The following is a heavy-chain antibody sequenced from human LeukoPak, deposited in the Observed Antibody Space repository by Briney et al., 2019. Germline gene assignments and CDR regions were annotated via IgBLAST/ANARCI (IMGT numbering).Heavy chain of an antibody. Sequence: ASVKVSCKASGGTFRTYSVTWVRQAPGQGLEWMGGIIPIFGTPNYAQKFQGRVKVTTDDATGTAYMALSSLMSEDTAIYYCARVDRYHFYLDVWGKGTPVTVSS. CDR3: ARVDRYHFYLDV. V-gene: IGHV1-69*05. CDR1: GGTFRTYS. J-gene: IGHJ6*03. CDR2: IIPIFGTP.